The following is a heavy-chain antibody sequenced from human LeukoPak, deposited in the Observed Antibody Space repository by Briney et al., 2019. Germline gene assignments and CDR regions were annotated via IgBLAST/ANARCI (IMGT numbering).Heavy chain of an antibody. J-gene: IGHJ4*02. V-gene: IGHV4-4*07. Sequence: SETLSLTCTVSGGSISGFWWTWVRQPAAEGLECIGRIYSGGSADYNPSLKGRLTMSVDTSKNQFSLKLNSVTAADSAVYYCARDRASTYFVYWGQGSQVTVSS. D-gene: IGHD2-2*01. CDR3: ARDRASTYFVY. CDR2: IYSGGSA. CDR1: GGSISGFW.